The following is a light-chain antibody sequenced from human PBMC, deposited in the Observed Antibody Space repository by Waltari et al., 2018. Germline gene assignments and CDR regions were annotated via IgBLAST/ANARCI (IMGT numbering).Light chain of an antibody. CDR2: GYS. V-gene: IGLV1-40*01. CDR3: QSYDSTLGGSV. CDR1: SSNIGAGYD. J-gene: IGLJ2*01. Sequence: QSVLTQPPSVSGAPGQRVTISCSGSSSNIGAGYDVNWYQQLPGKAPKLLIYGYSTRPSGVPDRISGSKSGTSASLAITGLQAEDEADYYCQSYDSTLGGSVFGGGTKLTVL.